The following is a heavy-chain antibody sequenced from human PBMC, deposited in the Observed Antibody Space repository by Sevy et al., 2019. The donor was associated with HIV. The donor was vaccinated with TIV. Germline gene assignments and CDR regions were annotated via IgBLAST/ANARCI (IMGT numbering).Heavy chain of an antibody. CDR2: IKEDGSEK. V-gene: IGHV3-7*03. CDR1: GFTFSTHW. CDR3: AKDVY. Sequence: GGSLRLSCAASGFTFSTHWMSWVRQAPGKGLEWVANIKEDGSEKYYLDSVKGRFTISRDNAKNSLFLQMNSLRAEDTAVYYCAKDVYWGQGTLVTVSS. J-gene: IGHJ4*02.